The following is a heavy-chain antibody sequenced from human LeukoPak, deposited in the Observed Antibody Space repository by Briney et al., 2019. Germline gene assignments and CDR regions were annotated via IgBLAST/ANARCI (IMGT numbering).Heavy chain of an antibody. V-gene: IGHV3-21*04. Sequence: AGGSLRLSCAASGFTFSSYSMNWVRQAPGKGLEWVSSISSSSSYIYYADSVKGRFTISRDNAKNSLYLQMNSLRAEDTAVYYCARQGRSGYYSAFQWFDPWGQGTLVTVSS. CDR3: ARQGRSGYYSAFQWFDP. D-gene: IGHD3-22*01. CDR1: GFTFSSYS. CDR2: ISSSSSYI. J-gene: IGHJ5*02.